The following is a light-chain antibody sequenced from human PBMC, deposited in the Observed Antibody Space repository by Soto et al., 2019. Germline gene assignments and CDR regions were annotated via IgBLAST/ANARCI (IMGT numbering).Light chain of an antibody. CDR2: LNSDGSH. CDR1: SGHSSYA. CDR3: QTWGTGTRGV. Sequence: QLVLTQSPSASASLGASVKLTCTLSSGHSSYAIAWHQQQPEKGPRYLMKLNSDGSHSKGDGIPDRFSGSSSGAERYLTISSLQSDDEADSYCQTWGTGTRGVFGGGTNVTVL. J-gene: IGLJ3*02. V-gene: IGLV4-69*01.